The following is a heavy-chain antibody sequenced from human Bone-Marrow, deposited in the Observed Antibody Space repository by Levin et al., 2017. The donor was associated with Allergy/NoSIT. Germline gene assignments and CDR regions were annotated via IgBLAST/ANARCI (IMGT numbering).Heavy chain of an antibody. CDR2: ISAGGGST. CDR1: GFSFSSYA. J-gene: IGHJ4*02. Sequence: GGSLRLSCAASGFSFSSYAMSWVRQAPGKGLEWVSGISAGGGSTYYANSVQGRFTISRDNSKNTLYLQMNNLRAEDTAVYYCAKATSSWSKGYFDYWGQGTLVTVSS. V-gene: IGHV3-23*01. D-gene: IGHD6-13*01. CDR3: AKATSSWSKGYFDY.